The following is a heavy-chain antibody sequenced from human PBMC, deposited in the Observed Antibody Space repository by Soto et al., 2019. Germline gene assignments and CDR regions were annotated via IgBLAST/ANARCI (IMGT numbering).Heavy chain of an antibody. J-gene: IGHJ6*02. D-gene: IGHD2-2*01. Sequence: PGGSLRLSCAASGFTFSSYSMNWVRQAPGKGLEWVSSISSSSYIYYADSGKGRFTISRDNAKNSLYLQMNSLRAEDTAVYYCASRGLGYCSSTSCEKYYYYYGMDVWGQGTTVTVSS. CDR1: GFTFSSYS. V-gene: IGHV3-21*01. CDR2: ISSSSYI. CDR3: ASRGLGYCSSTSCEKYYYYYGMDV.